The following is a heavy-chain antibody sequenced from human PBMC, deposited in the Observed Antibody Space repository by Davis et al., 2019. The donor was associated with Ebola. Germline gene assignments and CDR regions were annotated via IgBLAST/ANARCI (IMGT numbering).Heavy chain of an antibody. V-gene: IGHV3-23*01. CDR3: AKEWTAAPGHHCDY. CDR2: ISGSGYST. D-gene: IGHD6-13*01. CDR1: GFTFSNYA. J-gene: IGHJ4*02. Sequence: GSLRLSCAASGFTFSNYAMNWVRQAPGKGLEWVSAISGSGYSTYYADSVKGRFTFSRDNSKNTLYLQMNSLRAEDTAVYYCAKEWTAAPGHHCDYWGLGTLVTVSS.